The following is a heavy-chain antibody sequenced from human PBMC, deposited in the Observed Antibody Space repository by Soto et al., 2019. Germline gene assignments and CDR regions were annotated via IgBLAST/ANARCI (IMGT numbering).Heavy chain of an antibody. CDR2: IDPIDSYI. CDR1: GYSFTSYW. Sequence: PGEPLKISCKVSGYSFTSYWISWVRQMPGKGLEWLVRIDPIDSYINYSPSSQGHVTISADKSISTAYLQWSSLKASDTALFYCARHIGGYSYDHYGMDVWGQGTTVTVSS. CDR3: ARHIGGYSYDHYGMDV. J-gene: IGHJ6*02. V-gene: IGHV5-10-1*01. D-gene: IGHD5-18*01.